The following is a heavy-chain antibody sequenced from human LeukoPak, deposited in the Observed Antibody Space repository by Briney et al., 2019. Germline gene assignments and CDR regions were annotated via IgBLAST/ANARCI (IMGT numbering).Heavy chain of an antibody. CDR1: GFTFSSYG. CDR3: ARGQGQFYDFEY. J-gene: IGHJ4*02. V-gene: IGHV3-30*12. Sequence: GGSLRLSCAASGFTFSSYGMYWVRQAPGKGLEWVAVISYDGSNKYYADSVKGRFTISRDNAKNSLYLQMNSLRAEDTAVYYCARGQGQFYDFEYWGQGTLVTVSS. CDR2: ISYDGSNK. D-gene: IGHD3-3*01.